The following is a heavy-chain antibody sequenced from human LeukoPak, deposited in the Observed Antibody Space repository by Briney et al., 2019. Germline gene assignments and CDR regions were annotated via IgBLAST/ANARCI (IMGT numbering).Heavy chain of an antibody. CDR1: GFTFGSYW. Sequence: PGGSLRLSCAASGFTFGSYWMSWVRQAPGKGLEGVANIKQDGSEKYYVDSVKGRFTISRDNAENSLSLQMNSLRAEDTAVYYCAKDLKRYSGSYYGHDAFDIWGQGTMVTVSS. CDR3: AKDLKRYSGSYYGHDAFDI. D-gene: IGHD1-26*01. CDR2: IKQDGSEK. V-gene: IGHV3-7*03. J-gene: IGHJ3*02.